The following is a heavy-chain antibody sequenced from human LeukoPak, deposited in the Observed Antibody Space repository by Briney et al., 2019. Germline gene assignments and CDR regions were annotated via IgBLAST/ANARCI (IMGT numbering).Heavy chain of an antibody. D-gene: IGHD6-6*01. CDR3: ARDLRQLAHNWFDP. J-gene: IGHJ5*02. CDR2: INPNSGGT. V-gene: IGHV1-2*02. Sequence: ASVKVSCKASGYTFTGHYMHWVRQAPGQGLEWMGWINPNSGGTNYAQKFQGRVTMTRDTSISTAYMELSRLRSDDTAVYYCARDLRQLAHNWFDPWGQGTLVTVSS. CDR1: GYTFTGHY.